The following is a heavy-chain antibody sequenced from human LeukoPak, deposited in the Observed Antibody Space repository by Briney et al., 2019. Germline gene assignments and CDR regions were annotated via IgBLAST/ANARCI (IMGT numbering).Heavy chain of an antibody. J-gene: IGHJ4*02. D-gene: IGHD5-24*01. V-gene: IGHV4-59*11. Sequence: SETLSFTCTVSGSSINSHYWSWIRQPPGKRLERIGFVSYNGRTKYSPSLQSRVTISVDRSENNFSLKLTSVTAADTAVYYCARGEDGYNTHFDNWGQGALVTVSS. CDR1: GSSINSHY. CDR2: VSYNGRT. CDR3: ARGEDGYNTHFDN.